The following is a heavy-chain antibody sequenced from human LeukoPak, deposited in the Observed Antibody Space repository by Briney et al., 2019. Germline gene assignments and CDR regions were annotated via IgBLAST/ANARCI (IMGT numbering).Heavy chain of an antibody. CDR1: GFTFSSYS. V-gene: IGHV3-21*01. CDR3: ATLGWLSANFDY. D-gene: IGHD3-3*01. CDR2: ISSSSSYI. Sequence: GGSLRLSCAASGFTFSSYSMNWVRQAPGKGLEWVSSISSSSSYIYYADSVKGRFTISRDNAKNSLYLQMNSLRAEDTAVYYCATLGWLSANFDYWGQGTLVTVSS. J-gene: IGHJ4*02.